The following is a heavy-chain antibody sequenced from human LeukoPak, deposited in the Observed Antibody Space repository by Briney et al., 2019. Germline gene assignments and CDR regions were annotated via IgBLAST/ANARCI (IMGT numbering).Heavy chain of an antibody. J-gene: IGHJ4*02. CDR2: INHGGII. Sequence: PSETLSLTCAVSGGSFSGYYWNWIRQPPGKRPQWMGEINHGGIINYNPSLNSRGTISIDTSKNQFSLELTSVTAADTAVYYCARRTMITFGGVVVWPFDYWGQGILVTVSS. CDR3: ARRTMITFGGVVVWPFDY. V-gene: IGHV4-34*01. D-gene: IGHD3-16*02. CDR1: GGSFSGYY.